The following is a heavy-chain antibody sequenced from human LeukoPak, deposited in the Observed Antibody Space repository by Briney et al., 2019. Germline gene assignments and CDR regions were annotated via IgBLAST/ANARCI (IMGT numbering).Heavy chain of an antibody. CDR1: GFTFDDYG. J-gene: IGHJ4*02. D-gene: IGHD5-12*01. V-gene: IGHV3-20*04. Sequence: GSLRLSCAASGFTFDDYGMSWVRQAPGKGLEWVSGINWNGGSTGYADSVKGRFTISRDNAKNSLYLQMNSLRAEDTALYYCARDFWVATSCYFDYWGQGTLVTVSS. CDR2: INWNGGST. CDR3: ARDFWVATSCYFDY.